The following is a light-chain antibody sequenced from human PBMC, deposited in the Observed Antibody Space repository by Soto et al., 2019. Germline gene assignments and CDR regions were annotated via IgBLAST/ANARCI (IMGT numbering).Light chain of an antibody. V-gene: IGLV2-14*01. Sequence: QSVLTQPASVSGSPGQSITISCTGTSSDVGGYNYVSWYQQHPGKAPKLMIYEVSHRPSGVSNRFSGSKSGNTAPLTISGLQAEDEADYYCSSYTSSSTLVFGTGTKGTVL. J-gene: IGLJ1*01. CDR3: SSYTSSSTLV. CDR1: SSDVGGYNY. CDR2: EVS.